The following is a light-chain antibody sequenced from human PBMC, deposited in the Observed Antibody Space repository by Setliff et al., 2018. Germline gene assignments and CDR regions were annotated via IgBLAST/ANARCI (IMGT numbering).Light chain of an antibody. V-gene: IGLV2-14*01. Sequence: QSALTQPASVSGSPGQSITISCTGTSSDVGGYNYVSWYQQHPGKAPKLMIYDDSKRPSGVSNRFSGSKSGNTASLTISGLQAEDEADYYCSSYTSSSTPYVFGTGTKVTVL. CDR3: SSYTSSSTPYV. CDR2: DDS. CDR1: SSDVGGYNY. J-gene: IGLJ1*01.